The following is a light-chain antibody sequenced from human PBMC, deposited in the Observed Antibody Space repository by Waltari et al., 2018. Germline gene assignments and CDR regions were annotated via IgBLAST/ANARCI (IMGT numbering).Light chain of an antibody. CDR1: QSVHNY. CDR3: QQPGF. CDR2: DAS. Sequence: EVVLTQSQATLSLSPGERATLSCRASQSVHNYLAWYQQKPGQAPSLLIYDASNRATGIPARFSGSGSGTDFTLTISSLESEDSAVYYCQQPGFFGGGTKVEIK. J-gene: IGKJ4*01. V-gene: IGKV3-11*01.